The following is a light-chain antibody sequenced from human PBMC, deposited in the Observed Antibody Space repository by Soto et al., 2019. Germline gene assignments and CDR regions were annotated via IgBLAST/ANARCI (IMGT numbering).Light chain of an antibody. CDR3: QQYNHWPQT. CDR2: GAS. CDR1: ESLSSN. J-gene: IGKJ1*01. Sequence: EIVMTQSPATLSVSPGERATLSCRASESLSSNLAWYQSKPGQTPRLLIYGASTRATGIPARFSGSGSGAEFSLTISSLQSEDFPVYYCQQYNHWPQTFGQGTNGDI. V-gene: IGKV3-15*01.